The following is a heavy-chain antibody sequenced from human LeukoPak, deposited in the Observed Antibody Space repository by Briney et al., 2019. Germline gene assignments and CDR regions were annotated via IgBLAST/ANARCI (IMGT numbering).Heavy chain of an antibody. V-gene: IGHV3-23*01. CDR3: AKGDGYCSSTSCYYYYGMDV. CDR1: GFTFSCYA. J-gene: IGHJ6*02. D-gene: IGHD2-2*01. CDR2: FSGSGGST. Sequence: RPGGSLRLSCAASGFTFSCYAMSWVRQAPGKGLEWVSVFSGSGGSTYYADSVKGRFTISRDNSKDTLYLQMNSLRAEDTAVYYCAKGDGYCSSTSCYYYYGMDVWGQGTTVTVSS.